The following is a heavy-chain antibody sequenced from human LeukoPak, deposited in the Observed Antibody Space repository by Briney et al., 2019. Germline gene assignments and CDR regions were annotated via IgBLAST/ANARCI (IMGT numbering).Heavy chain of an antibody. Sequence: GGSLRLSCAASGFTVSSNYMSWVRQAPGKGLEWVSVIYSGGNAYYADSVKGRFTLSRDNSKNTLYLQMNSLKTEDTAVYYCTAEDVVVVPAGDYWGQGTLVTVSS. J-gene: IGHJ4*02. D-gene: IGHD2-2*01. CDR2: IYSGGNA. CDR1: GFTVSSNY. CDR3: TAEDVVVVPAGDY. V-gene: IGHV3-53*01.